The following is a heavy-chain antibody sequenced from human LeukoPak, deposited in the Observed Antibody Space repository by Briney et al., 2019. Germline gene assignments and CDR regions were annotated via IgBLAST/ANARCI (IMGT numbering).Heavy chain of an antibody. CDR2: IYYSGST. CDR3: ARGTGTTAED. J-gene: IGHJ4*02. CDR1: GGSFNGYY. Sequence: PSETLSLTCAVYGGSFNGYYWTWIRQHPGKSLEWIGYIYYSGSTYYNPSLKSRVTISVDTSKNQFSLKLSSVTAADTAVYYCARGTGTTAEDWGQGTLVTVSS. V-gene: IGHV4-31*11. D-gene: IGHD1-7*01.